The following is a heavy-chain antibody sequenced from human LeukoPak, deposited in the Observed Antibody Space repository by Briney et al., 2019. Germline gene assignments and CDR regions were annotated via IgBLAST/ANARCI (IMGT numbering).Heavy chain of an antibody. J-gene: IGHJ4*02. CDR3: ARDRYYDYIWGSYRSETSLDY. V-gene: IGHV1-18*01. D-gene: IGHD3-16*02. CDR2: INAYNGKT. CDR1: CYTFTSYG. Sequence: APVKVSCKASCYTFTSYGISWVRQAPGQGLEGMGLINAYNGKTNYAQKLQGRVTMTTDTSTSTAYMELRSLRSDDTAVYYCARDRYYDYIWGSYRSETSLDYWGQGTLVTVSS.